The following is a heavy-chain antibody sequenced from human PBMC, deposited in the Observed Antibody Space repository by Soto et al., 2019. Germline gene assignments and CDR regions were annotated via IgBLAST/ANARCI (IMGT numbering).Heavy chain of an antibody. D-gene: IGHD2-21*02. J-gene: IGHJ4*02. CDR2: IYYTGST. Sequence: SETLSLTCIVSGGSVSSGNYYWSWVRQPPGKGLEWIGYIYYTGSTNYNPSLKSRVTISLDTSKSQFSLKLTSVTAADTAVYYCARARLEAYCGGDCAFFDYWAREAWSPSPQ. CDR1: GGSVSSGNYY. V-gene: IGHV4-61*01. CDR3: ARARLEAYCGGDCAFFDY.